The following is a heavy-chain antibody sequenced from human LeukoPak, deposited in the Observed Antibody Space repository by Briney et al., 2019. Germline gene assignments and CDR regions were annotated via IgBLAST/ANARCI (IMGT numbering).Heavy chain of an antibody. CDR3: ARVRFGVVIS. D-gene: IGHD3-3*01. V-gene: IGHV4-59*01. J-gene: IGHJ5*02. CDR2: IYYSGST. Sequence: SETLSLTCTVSGGSISSYYWSWIRQPPGKGLEWIGYIYYSGSTNYNPSLKSRVTISVDTSKNQFSLKLSSVTAADTAVYYCARVRFGVVISWGQGTLVTVSS. CDR1: GGSISSYY.